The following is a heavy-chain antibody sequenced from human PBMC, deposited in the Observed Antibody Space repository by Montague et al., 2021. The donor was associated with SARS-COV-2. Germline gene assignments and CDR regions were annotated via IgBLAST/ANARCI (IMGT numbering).Heavy chain of an antibody. V-gene: IGHV4-39*01. CDR3: AKNFHEFSKTFDS. J-gene: IGHJ4*02. CDR2: IYYSGTX. Sequence: SETLSLTCTVSGDSFSIRTFYWAWIRQPPGKGLEWIATIYYSGTXDYNPTLKSRVNVSIDTSKSQFSLTLHSVTATDTAVYYCAKNFHEFSKTFDSWGQGTLVTV. CDR1: GDSFSIRTFY. D-gene: IGHD4-11*01.